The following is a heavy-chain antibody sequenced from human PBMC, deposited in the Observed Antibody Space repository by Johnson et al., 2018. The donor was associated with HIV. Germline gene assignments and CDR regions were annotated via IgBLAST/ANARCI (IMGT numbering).Heavy chain of an antibody. J-gene: IGHJ3*02. D-gene: IGHD1-1*01. CDR2: INWNGGST. V-gene: IGHV3-20*04. CDR1: GFTFDDYG. Sequence: MQLVESGGGVVRPGGSLRLSCAASGFTFDDYGMSWVRQAPGKGLKWVSGINWNGGSTGYADSVTGRFPISRDNTKNSVYLQMNSPTAEDTAVYYCARESLTTSDAFDMWGQGTMVTVSS. CDR3: ARESLTTSDAFDM.